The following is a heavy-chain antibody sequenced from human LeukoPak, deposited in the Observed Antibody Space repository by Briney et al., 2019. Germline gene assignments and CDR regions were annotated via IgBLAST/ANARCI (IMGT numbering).Heavy chain of an antibody. CDR2: LGSVGDS. CDR1: GFTFSGYD. V-gene: IGHV3-13*04. CDR3: ARDPGRGWLRGYFQH. D-gene: IGHD5-12*01. J-gene: IGHJ1*01. Sequence: GGSLRLSCATSGFTFSGYDFHWVRQSTGKGLEWVSGLGSVGDSYYSGSVKGRFTISRDNSKNTLYLQMNSLRAEDTAVYYCARDPGRGWLRGYFQHWGQGTLVTVSS.